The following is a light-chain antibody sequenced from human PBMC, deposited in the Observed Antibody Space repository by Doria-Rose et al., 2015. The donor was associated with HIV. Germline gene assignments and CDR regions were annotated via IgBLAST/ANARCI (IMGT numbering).Light chain of an antibody. Sequence: ISCTGSSSNIGAGYDLHWYQQLPGTAPKLLIYTNINRPSGVPDRFSGSKSDTSASLTITGLQAEDEADYYCQSYDRSLSGFVIFGGGTKLTVL. J-gene: IGLJ2*01. CDR1: SSNIGAGYD. V-gene: IGLV1-40*01. CDR3: QSYDRSLSGFVI. CDR2: TNI.